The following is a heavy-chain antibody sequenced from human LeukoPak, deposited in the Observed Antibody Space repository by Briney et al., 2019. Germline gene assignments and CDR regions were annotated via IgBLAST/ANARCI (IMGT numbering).Heavy chain of an antibody. Sequence: PGGTLRLSCAASGLTFSSYGMSWVRQAPGKGLEWVAFIQNDGNDKYYADSVKGRFTISRDNAKNTLYLQMNSLRAEDTAVYYCARFPFGKFPRRLNYFDYWGQGTLVTVSS. CDR1: GLTFSSYG. D-gene: IGHD3-10*01. J-gene: IGHJ4*02. V-gene: IGHV3-30*03. CDR2: IQNDGNDK. CDR3: ARFPFGKFPRRLNYFDY.